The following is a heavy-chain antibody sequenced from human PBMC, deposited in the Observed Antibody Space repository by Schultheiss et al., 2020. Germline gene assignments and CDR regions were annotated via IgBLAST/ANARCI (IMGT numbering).Heavy chain of an antibody. D-gene: IGHD6-13*01. Sequence: SQTLSLTCTVSGGSISSGGYYWSWIRQHPGKGLEWIGYIYYSGSTYYNPSLKSRVTISVDTSKNQFSLKLSSVTAADTAVYYCARHLTLGIAAAGAYYGMDVWGQGTTVTVSS. V-gene: IGHV4-30-4*01. CDR1: GGSISSGGYY. CDR2: IYYSGST. CDR3: ARHLTLGIAAAGAYYGMDV. J-gene: IGHJ6*02.